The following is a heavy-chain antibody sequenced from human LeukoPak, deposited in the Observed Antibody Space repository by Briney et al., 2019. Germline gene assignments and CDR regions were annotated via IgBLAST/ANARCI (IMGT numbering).Heavy chain of an antibody. V-gene: IGHV4-59*01. J-gene: IGHJ3*02. D-gene: IGHD1-26*01. CDR2: IYYSGTT. Sequence: PSETLSLTCTVSGGSISTYYWSWIRQPPGEGLERIGSIYYSGTTHSNPSLKSQATISVDTSKNHLSLKVSSVTAADTAVYYCARGASGTLYDAFDIWGQGTMVTVSS. CDR1: GGSISTYY. CDR3: ARGASGTLYDAFDI.